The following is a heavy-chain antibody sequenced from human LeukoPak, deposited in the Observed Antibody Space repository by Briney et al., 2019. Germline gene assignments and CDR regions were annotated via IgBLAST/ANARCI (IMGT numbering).Heavy chain of an antibody. CDR2: IIPIFGTA. D-gene: IGHD2-8*01. CDR1: GGTFSSYA. Sequence: SVKVSCKASGGTFSSYAISWVRQASGQGLEWMGGIIPIFGTANYAQKFQGRVTITADESTSTAYMELSSLRSEDTAVYYCARVHGVRGAFDIWGQGTMVTVSS. V-gene: IGHV1-69*13. CDR3: ARVHGVRGAFDI. J-gene: IGHJ3*02.